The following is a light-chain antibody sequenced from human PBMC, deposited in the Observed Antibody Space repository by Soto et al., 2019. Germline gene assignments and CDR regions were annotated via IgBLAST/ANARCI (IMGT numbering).Light chain of an antibody. CDR2: EVI. J-gene: IGLJ2*01. V-gene: IGLV2-8*01. CDR1: YSDVGGSNY. Sequence: QSVLTQPPSASGSPGQSVTISCTGTYSDVGGSNYVSWYQQHPGKAPKLVIYEVIQRPSGVPDRFSGSRSGNTASLTVSRLQAEDEADYYCSSNVVGTNLKIFGGVTKLTVL. CDR3: SSNVVGTNLKI.